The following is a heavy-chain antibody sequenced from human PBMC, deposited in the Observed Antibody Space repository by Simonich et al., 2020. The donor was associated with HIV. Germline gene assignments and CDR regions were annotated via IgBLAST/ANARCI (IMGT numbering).Heavy chain of an antibody. D-gene: IGHD6-13*01. Sequence: EVQLVQSGAEVKKPGESLKISCKGSGYSFTNYWIGWVRQMPGKGLEWMGIIFPGDLDTRYSPPFQGQVTISADKSISTTYLQWSSLKASDTAMYYCARHGLTHAAAGQSFDYWGQGTLVTVSS. CDR3: ARHGLTHAAAGQSFDY. CDR2: IFPGDLDT. J-gene: IGHJ4*02. CDR1: GYSFTNYW. V-gene: IGHV5-51*01.